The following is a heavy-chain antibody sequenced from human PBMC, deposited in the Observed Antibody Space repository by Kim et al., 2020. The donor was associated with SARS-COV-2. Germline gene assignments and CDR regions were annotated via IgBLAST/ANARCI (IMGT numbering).Heavy chain of an antibody. CDR2: IWYDGSNK. CDR3: AREAAAGINGGLDY. D-gene: IGHD6-13*01. V-gene: IGHV3-33*01. CDR1: GFTFSSYG. Sequence: GGSLRLSCAASGFTFSSYGMHWVRQAPGKGLEWVAVIWYDGSNKYYADSVKGRFTISRDNSKNTLYLQMNSLRAEDTAVYYCAREAAAGINGGLDYWGQGTLVTVSS. J-gene: IGHJ4*02.